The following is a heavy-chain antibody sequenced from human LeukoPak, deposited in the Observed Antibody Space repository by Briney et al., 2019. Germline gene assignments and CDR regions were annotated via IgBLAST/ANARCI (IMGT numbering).Heavy chain of an antibody. CDR3: AGTKQWLSGSWFDP. CDR1: GGSISTYY. Sequence: PSETLSLTCTVSGGSISTYYWSWIRQPPGKGLEWIGYIYYSGSTNYNPSLKSRVTISVDTSKNQFSLKLSSVTAADTAVYYCAGTKQWLSGSWFDPWGQGTLVTVSS. V-gene: IGHV4-59*01. J-gene: IGHJ5*02. D-gene: IGHD6-19*01. CDR2: IYYSGST.